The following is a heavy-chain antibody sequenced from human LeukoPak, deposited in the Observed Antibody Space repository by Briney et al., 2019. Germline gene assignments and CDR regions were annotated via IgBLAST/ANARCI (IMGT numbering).Heavy chain of an antibody. CDR3: AEDRAARGFYYYYMDV. CDR1: LFTFSSYG. V-gene: IGHV3-33*06. D-gene: IGHD2-15*01. Sequence: GGSLRLSCAASLFTFSSYGMHWVRQAPGKGLEWVAVIWYDGSNKYYADSVKGRFTISRDNSKNTLYLQMNSLRAEDTAVYYCAEDRAARGFYYYYMDVWGKGTTVTVSS. J-gene: IGHJ6*03. CDR2: IWYDGSNK.